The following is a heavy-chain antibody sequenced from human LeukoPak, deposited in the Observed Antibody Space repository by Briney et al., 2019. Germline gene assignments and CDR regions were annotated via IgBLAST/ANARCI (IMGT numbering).Heavy chain of an antibody. J-gene: IGHJ4*02. Sequence: GGSLRLSCAASGFTFSNYWMSWVRQAPGKGLEWVANIKQDGSEKHYVDSVKGRFTISRDNAKNSLYLQMNSLRVEDTAVYYCARVALGNYYDSSGYRGYFDYWGQGTLVTVSS. CDR1: GFTFSNYW. V-gene: IGHV3-7*03. D-gene: IGHD3-22*01. CDR2: IKQDGSEK. CDR3: ARVALGNYYDSSGYRGYFDY.